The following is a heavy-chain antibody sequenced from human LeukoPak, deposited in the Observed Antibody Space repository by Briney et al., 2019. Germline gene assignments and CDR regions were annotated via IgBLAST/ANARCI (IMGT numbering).Heavy chain of an antibody. Sequence: GGSLRLSCAASGFTFSSYAMSWVRQAPGKGLEWVSAISGSGGSTDYADSVKGRFTISRDNSKNTLYLQMNSLRAEDTAVYYCAKLVPSDDFWSGYLGWFDPWGQGTLVTVSS. V-gene: IGHV3-23*01. CDR3: AKLVPSDDFWSGYLGWFDP. D-gene: IGHD3-3*01. CDR2: ISGSGGST. J-gene: IGHJ5*02. CDR1: GFTFSSYA.